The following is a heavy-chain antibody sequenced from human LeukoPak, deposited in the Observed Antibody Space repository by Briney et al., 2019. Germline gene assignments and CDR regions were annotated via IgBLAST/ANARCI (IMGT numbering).Heavy chain of an antibody. V-gene: IGHV3-48*03. J-gene: IGHJ6*03. Sequence: PGGSLRLSCAASGFTFSSYEMNWVRQAPGKGLEWVSYISSSGSTIYYADSVKGRFTISRDNAKNSLYLQMNSLRAEDTAVYYCARVGAGYSSSWYFSPAYYYYYMDVWGKGTTVTVSS. CDR1: GFTFSSYE. CDR2: ISSSGSTI. CDR3: ARVGAGYSSSWYFSPAYYYYYMDV. D-gene: IGHD6-13*01.